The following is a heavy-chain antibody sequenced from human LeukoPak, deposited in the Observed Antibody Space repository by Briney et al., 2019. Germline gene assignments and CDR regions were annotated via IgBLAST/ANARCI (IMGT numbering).Heavy chain of an antibody. CDR3: ARGLGTYDSSELTWPMISF. V-gene: IGHV1-18*01. D-gene: IGHD3-22*01. J-gene: IGHJ4*02. Sequence: GNTNYAQKLQGRVTMTTDTSTSTAYMELRSLRSDDTAVYYCARGLGTYDSSELTWPMISFWGQGTVVTVSS. CDR2: GNT.